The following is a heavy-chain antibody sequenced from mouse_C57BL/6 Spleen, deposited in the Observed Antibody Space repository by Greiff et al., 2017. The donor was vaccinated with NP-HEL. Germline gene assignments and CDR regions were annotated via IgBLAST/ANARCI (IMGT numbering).Heavy chain of an antibody. J-gene: IGHJ4*01. CDR1: GFNIKNTY. V-gene: IGHV14-3*01. Sequence: EVQLQESVAELVRPGASVKLSCTASGFNIKNTYMHWVKQRPEQGLEWIGRIDPANGNTKYAPKFQGKATITADTSSNTAYLQLSSLASEDTAIYYWARGEDDGYGYAMDYWGQGTSVTVSS. CDR2: IDPANGNT. D-gene: IGHD2-3*01. CDR3: ARGEDDGYGYAMDY.